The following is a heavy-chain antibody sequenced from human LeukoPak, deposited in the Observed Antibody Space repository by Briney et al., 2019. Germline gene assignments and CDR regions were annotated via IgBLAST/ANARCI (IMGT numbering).Heavy chain of an antibody. CDR1: GYTFTGYY. CDR3: ARATFDHYCSSTSCKVVWFDP. D-gene: IGHD2-2*01. Sequence: ASVKVSCKASGYTFTGYYMHWVRQAPGQGLEWMGWINPNSGGTNYAQKFQGWVTMTRDTSISTAYMELSRLRSDDTGVYYCARATFDHYCSSTSCKVVWFDPWGQGTLVTVSS. J-gene: IGHJ5*02. CDR2: INPNSGGT. V-gene: IGHV1-2*04.